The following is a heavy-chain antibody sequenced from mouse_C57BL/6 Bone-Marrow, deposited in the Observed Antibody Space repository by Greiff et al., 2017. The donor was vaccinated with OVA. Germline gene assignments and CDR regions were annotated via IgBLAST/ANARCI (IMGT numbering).Heavy chain of an antibody. CDR1: GFTFNTYA. CDR2: IRSKSSYYAT. CDR3: VRVLYDSGSSGCYGDV. Sequence: EVQLVESGGGLVQPKGSLKLSCAASGFTFNTYAMHWVRQAPGKGLEWVARIRSKSSYYATYYADSVKARFTISRDASQSMLYLKMNNLKTKNTALYYCVRVLYDSGSSGCYGDVWGTGTPVTVSS. D-gene: IGHD1-1*01. J-gene: IGHJ1*03. V-gene: IGHV10-3*01.